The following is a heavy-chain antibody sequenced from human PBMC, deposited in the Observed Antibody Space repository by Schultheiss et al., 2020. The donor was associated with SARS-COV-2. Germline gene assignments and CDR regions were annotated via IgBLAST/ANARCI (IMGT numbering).Heavy chain of an antibody. CDR1: GFTFSDYY. Sequence: GGSLRLSCAASGFTFSDYYMSWIRQAPGKGLEWVSYISSSSSTIFYAVSVKGRFTISRDNAKNSLYLQMNSLRVEDTAMYYCARALYGDAFDIWGQGTMVTVSS. CDR3: ARALYGDAFDI. D-gene: IGHD3-16*01. J-gene: IGHJ3*02. V-gene: IGHV3-11*04. CDR2: ISSSSSTI.